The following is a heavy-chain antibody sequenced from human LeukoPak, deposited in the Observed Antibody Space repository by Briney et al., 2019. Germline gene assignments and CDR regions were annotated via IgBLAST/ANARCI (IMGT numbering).Heavy chain of an antibody. D-gene: IGHD6-13*01. CDR2: ISTSGSSI. V-gene: IGHV3-48*03. CDR1: GLTFSSYE. J-gene: IGHJ4*02. Sequence: PGGSLRLSCAASGLTFSSYEMNWVRQAPGKGLEGVSYISTSGSSIYYADSVKGRFIISRDNAKNSLYLQMNSLRAEDTAVYYCATSRGSWPDYFDYWGQGTLVTVSS. CDR3: ATSRGSWPDYFDY.